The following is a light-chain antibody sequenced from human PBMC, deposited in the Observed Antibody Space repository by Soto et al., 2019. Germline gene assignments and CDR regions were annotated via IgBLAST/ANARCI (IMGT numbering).Light chain of an antibody. V-gene: IGKV1-39*01. Sequence: DIQMTQSPSSLSASVGDRVTMTCRASRAIVSYLNWYQQKPGKAPKLLIYDASTLLSGVPSRFSARGSGTDFTLTISSLQPEDFATYFCQQNYDTVVTFGPGTKVDI. CDR1: RAIVSY. CDR2: DAS. J-gene: IGKJ3*01. CDR3: QQNYDTVVT.